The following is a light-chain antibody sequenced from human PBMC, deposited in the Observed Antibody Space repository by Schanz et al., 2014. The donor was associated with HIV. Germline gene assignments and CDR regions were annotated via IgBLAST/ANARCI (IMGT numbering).Light chain of an antibody. CDR1: QIISTS. CDR2: GAS. V-gene: IGKV3-20*01. J-gene: IGKJ1*01. Sequence: EAVLTQSPATLSVYPGERVTLSCRTTQIISTSLAWYQQRPGQPPRLLLYGASSRATGIPDRFSGSGSGTDFTLTISRLEPEDSATYYCLQYHAYPWTFGQGTKVEIK. CDR3: LQYHAYPWT.